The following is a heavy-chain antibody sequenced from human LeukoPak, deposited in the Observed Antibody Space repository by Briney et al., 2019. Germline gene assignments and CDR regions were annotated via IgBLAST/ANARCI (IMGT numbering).Heavy chain of an antibody. V-gene: IGHV1-2*06. CDR2: INPNSGGT. J-gene: IGHJ4*02. D-gene: IGHD3-22*01. CDR3: ARSRLPYYYDSSGYYWDY. CDR1: GYTFTGYY. Sequence: ASVKVSCKASGYTFTGYYMHWARQAPGQGLEWMGRINPNSGGTNYAQKFQGRVTMTRDTSISTAYMELSRLRSDDTAVYYCARSRLPYYYDSSGYYWDYWGQGTLVTVSS.